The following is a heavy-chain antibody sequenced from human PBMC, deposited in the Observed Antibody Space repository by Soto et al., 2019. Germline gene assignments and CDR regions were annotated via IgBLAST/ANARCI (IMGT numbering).Heavy chain of an antibody. CDR2: IYHSGST. D-gene: IGHD4-17*01. Sequence: SSSXSLTCSFSVYSIISGYYLFCIRQPPGKVLEWIGSIYHSGSTYYNPSLKSRVTISVDTSKNQFSLKLSSVTAADTAVYYCERRAASYGGNFLGWLETWGQGPLV. CDR1: VYSIISGYY. CDR3: ERRAASYGGNFLGWLET. J-gene: IGHJ4*02. V-gene: IGHV4-38-2*01.